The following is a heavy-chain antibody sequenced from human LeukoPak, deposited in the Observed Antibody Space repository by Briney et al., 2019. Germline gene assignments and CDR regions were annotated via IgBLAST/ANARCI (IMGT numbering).Heavy chain of an antibody. J-gene: IGHJ4*02. CDR3: AKDHYWSIDY. V-gene: IGHV3-74*01. CDR2: IKGDGIST. Sequence: GGSLRLSCAASGFDFSSSWMHWVRHAPGQGLVWVSRIKGDGISTNYADSVKGRFTISRDIAKNTLYLQMNSLRAEDTGVYYCAKDHYWSIDYWGRGTLVTVSS. CDR1: GFDFSSSW. D-gene: IGHD3-3*01.